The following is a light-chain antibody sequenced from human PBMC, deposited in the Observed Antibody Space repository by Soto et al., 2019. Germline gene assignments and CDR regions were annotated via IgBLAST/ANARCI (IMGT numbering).Light chain of an antibody. Sequence: QSALTQPPSASVSPGQSVTISCTGTSSDIGGYDHVSWYQQHPGKAPKVMIYEVTKRPSGVPDRFSGSKAGNTASLTVFGLQAEDEADYYCSSFAGPVWVFGGGTKVTVL. CDR3: SSFAGPVWV. CDR1: SSDIGGYDH. J-gene: IGLJ3*02. V-gene: IGLV2-8*01. CDR2: EVT.